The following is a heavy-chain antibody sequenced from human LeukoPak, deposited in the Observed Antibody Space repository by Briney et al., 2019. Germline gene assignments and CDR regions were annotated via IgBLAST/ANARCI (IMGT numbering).Heavy chain of an antibody. J-gene: IGHJ2*01. CDR2: IYYSGST. CDR1: GGSISSSSYY. D-gene: IGHD3-9*01. V-gene: IGHV4-61*01. CDR3: ARAHYDILTGYFYWYFDL. Sequence: PSETLSLTCTVSGGSISSSSYYWSWIRQPPGKGLEWIGYIYYSGSTNYNPSLKSRVTISVDTSKNQFSLKLSSVTAADTAVYYCARAHYDILTGYFYWYFDLWGRGTLVTVSS.